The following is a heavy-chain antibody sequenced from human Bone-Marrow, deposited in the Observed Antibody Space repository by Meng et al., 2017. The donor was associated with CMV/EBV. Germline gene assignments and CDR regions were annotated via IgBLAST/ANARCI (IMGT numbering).Heavy chain of an antibody. J-gene: IGHJ6*02. D-gene: IGHD1-7*01. CDR1: YY. CDR3: ARDRIGTTWGTYYYYSYGMDV. Sequence: YYMHWVRQAPGQGLEWMGIINPSGGSTSYAQKFQGRVTMTRGTSASTVYMELSSLRSEDTAVYYCARDRIGTTWGTYYYYSYGMDVWGQGTTVTVSS. CDR2: INPSGGST. V-gene: IGHV1-46*01.